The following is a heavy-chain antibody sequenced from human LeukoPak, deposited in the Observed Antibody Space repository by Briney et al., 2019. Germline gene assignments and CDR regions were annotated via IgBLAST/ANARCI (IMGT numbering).Heavy chain of an antibody. D-gene: IGHD3-10*01. CDR2: INQSGST. J-gene: IGHJ4*02. CDR1: GGSFSGYY. Sequence: SETLSLTCAVYGGSFSGYYWSWIRQPPGKGLEWMGEINQSGSTNYNPSLKSRVTISIDKSKNQFYLKLSSVTAADTAVYYCAINDGSGSYYKSDYWGQGTLVTVSS. CDR3: AINDGSGSYYKSDY. V-gene: IGHV4-34*01.